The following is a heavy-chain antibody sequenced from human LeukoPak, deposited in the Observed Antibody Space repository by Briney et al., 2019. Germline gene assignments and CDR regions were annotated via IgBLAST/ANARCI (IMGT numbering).Heavy chain of an antibody. CDR2: IYTSGST. J-gene: IGHJ4*02. V-gene: IGHV4-4*07. D-gene: IGHD6-19*01. CDR3: AREGEWLAYFDY. Sequence: SETLSLTCTVSRGSISSYCWSWIRQPAGKGLERIGRIYTSGSTIYSPSLKSRVTMSVDTSKNQFSLKLSSVTAADTAVYYCAREGEWLAYFDYWGQGTLVTVSS. CDR1: RGSISSYC.